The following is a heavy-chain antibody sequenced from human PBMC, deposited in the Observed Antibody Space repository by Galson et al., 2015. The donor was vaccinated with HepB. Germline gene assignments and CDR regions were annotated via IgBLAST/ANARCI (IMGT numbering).Heavy chain of an antibody. V-gene: IGHV3-48*03. CDR1: GFTFSSYE. CDR3: ARYRMVYADYYYYGMDV. Sequence: SLRLSCAASGFTFSSYEMNWVRQALGKGLEWVSYISSSGSTIYYADSVKGRFTISRDNAKNSLYLQMNSLRAEDTAVYYCARYRMVYADYYYYGMDVWGQGTTVTVSS. D-gene: IGHD2-8*01. J-gene: IGHJ6*02. CDR2: ISSSGSTI.